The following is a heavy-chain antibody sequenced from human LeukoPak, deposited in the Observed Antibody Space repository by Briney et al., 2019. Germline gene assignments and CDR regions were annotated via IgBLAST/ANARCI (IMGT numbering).Heavy chain of an antibody. J-gene: IGHJ4*02. CDR3: ARASGVSSYLLLI. Sequence: SETLSLTCTVSGGSVSSGRYCWSWIRQPPGKGLEWNGYIYYCGNTSNNPSDSSGSTNYNPSLQSRVTISIHTYRNQFSLKLNSVTAADTAVYYCARASGVSSYLLLIWRQGTLVTV. D-gene: IGHD3-16*01. CDR1: GGSVSSGRYC. V-gene: IGHV4-61*01. CDR2: IYYCGNTSNNPSDSSGST.